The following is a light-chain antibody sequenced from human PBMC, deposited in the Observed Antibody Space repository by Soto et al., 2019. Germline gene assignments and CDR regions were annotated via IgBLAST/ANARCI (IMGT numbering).Light chain of an antibody. Sequence: EIVLTQSPGTLSLSPGERATLSCRASQSVNSNYLAWYQRKPGQAPRLLIYGASNRATDIPYRFSASGSETDFTLTITKLEAEDFAVYYWQQYDSTPPTFGQGTKVEVK. CDR3: QQYDSTPPT. V-gene: IGKV3-20*01. CDR1: QSVNSNY. J-gene: IGKJ1*01. CDR2: GAS.